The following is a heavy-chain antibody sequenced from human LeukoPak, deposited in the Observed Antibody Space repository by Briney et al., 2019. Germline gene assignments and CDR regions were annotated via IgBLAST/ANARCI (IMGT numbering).Heavy chain of an antibody. CDR2: ISGSGGST. CDR1: GFTFSSDA. CDR3: ANLGFG. J-gene: IGHJ4*02. Sequence: AGGSLRLSCAASGFTFSSDAMRWVRQAPGKGRGWVSGISGSGGSTYYADSVKGRFTISRDNSKNTLYLQMSSLRAEDTAVYYCANLGFGGGQGTLVTVSS. V-gene: IGHV3-23*01. D-gene: IGHD3-10*01.